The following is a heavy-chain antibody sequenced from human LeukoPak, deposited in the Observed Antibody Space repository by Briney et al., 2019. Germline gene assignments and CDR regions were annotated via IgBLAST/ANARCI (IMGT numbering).Heavy chain of an antibody. V-gene: IGHV1-2*02. CDR3: ARDPNYYGSGSYFYYYYYYMDV. J-gene: IGHJ6*03. D-gene: IGHD3-10*01. CDR1: GYTFTGYY. Sequence: ASVKVSCKASGYTFTGYYMHWVRQAPGQGLEWMGWINPNSGGTNYAQKFQGRVTMTRDTSISTAYMELSRLRSDDTAVYYCARDPNYYGSGSYFYYYYYYMDVWGKGTTVTVSS. CDR2: INPNSGGT.